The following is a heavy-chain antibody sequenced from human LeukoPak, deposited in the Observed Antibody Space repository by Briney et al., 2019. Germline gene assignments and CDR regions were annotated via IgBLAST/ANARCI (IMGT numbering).Heavy chain of an antibody. D-gene: IGHD2-21*01. Sequence: GSLRLSCAASGFTFNRYWMSWVRQAPGKGLEWVANIKQDGSEKYYVDSVKGRFTISRDNAKNTLYLQMNSLRAEDAAVYFCAKAPVTSCRGAYCYPFDSWGQGTLVTVSS. CDR1: GFTFNRYW. V-gene: IGHV3-7*03. J-gene: IGHJ4*02. CDR2: IKQDGSEK. CDR3: AKAPVTSCRGAYCYPFDS.